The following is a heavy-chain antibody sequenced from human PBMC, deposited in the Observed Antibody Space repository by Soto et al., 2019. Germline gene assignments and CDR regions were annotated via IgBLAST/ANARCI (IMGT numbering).Heavy chain of an antibody. J-gene: IGHJ6*03. D-gene: IGHD2-21*01. CDR2: SSSSGGAL. CDR3: ARVIYGPLYYYYMDV. Sequence: GGSLRLSCAASGFTFSDYYMSWIRQAPGKGLEWVSYSSSSGGALNYADSVKGRFTISRDNAKNSLYLQMNSLRAEDTALYYCARVIYGPLYYYYMDVWGKGTPVTVSS. V-gene: IGHV3-11*01. CDR1: GFTFSDYY.